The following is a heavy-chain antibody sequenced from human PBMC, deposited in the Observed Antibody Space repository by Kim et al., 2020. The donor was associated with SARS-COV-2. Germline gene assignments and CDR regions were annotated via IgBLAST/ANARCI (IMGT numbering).Heavy chain of an antibody. V-gene: IGHV3-30*01. D-gene: IGHD3-10*01. Sequence: YADSVNGRFTISRDNSKKTLYLQMNSLGAEDTAVYYCARANSGSYYYGMDVWGQGTTVTVSS. CDR3: ARANSGSYYYGMDV. J-gene: IGHJ6*02.